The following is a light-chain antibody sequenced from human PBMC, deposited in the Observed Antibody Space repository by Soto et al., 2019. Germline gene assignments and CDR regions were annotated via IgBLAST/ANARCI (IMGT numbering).Light chain of an antibody. CDR2: ATS. CDR1: RSIGDN. J-gene: IGKJ4*01. Sequence: TVMTQSPATLSVSPGETATLSCTASRSIGDNLAWYQVKPGQAPRLLISATSTRATDIPDRFRGSGSGTYFTLTIISLQSEDSAVYYCQQYNFWPGLTFGGGTRVEIK. V-gene: IGKV3-15*01. CDR3: QQYNFWPGLT.